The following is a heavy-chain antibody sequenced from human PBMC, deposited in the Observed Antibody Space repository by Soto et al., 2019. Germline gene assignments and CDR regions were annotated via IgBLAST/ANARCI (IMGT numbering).Heavy chain of an antibody. CDR1: GYTFTSYG. Sequence: ASVKVSCKASGYTFTSYGISWVRQAPGQGLEWMGWISAYNGNTNYAQKLQGRVTMTTDTPTSTAYMELRSLRSDDTAVYYCARDAVVRSLSWFDPWGQGTLVTVSS. D-gene: IGHD2-8*01. J-gene: IGHJ5*02. V-gene: IGHV1-18*01. CDR2: ISAYNGNT. CDR3: ARDAVVRSLSWFDP.